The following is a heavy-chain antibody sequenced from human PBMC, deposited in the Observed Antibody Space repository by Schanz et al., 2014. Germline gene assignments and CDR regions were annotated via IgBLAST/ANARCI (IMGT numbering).Heavy chain of an antibody. V-gene: IGHV1-69*04. CDR3: ARLGTGMAVAGSVIDSYYYYMDV. Sequence: QVQLVQSGAEVKKPGSSVKVSCQASGETFSYFAVSWLRQAPGQGLEWMGRTIPVLGTSNYAQRFQGRVTMTRNTSISTAYMELSSLRSEDTAVYYCARLGTGMAVAGSVIDSYYYYMDVWGEGTTVTVSS. CDR2: TIPVLGTS. D-gene: IGHD6-19*01. CDR1: GETFSYFA. J-gene: IGHJ6*03.